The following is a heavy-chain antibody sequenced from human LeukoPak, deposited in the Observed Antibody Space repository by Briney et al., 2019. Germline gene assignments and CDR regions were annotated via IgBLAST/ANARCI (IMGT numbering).Heavy chain of an antibody. V-gene: IGHV4-31*11. CDR2: IYYSGST. CDR3: ARAGDTAMVPWPFDY. CDR1: GGSFSGYY. J-gene: IGHJ4*02. D-gene: IGHD5-18*01. Sequence: SETLSLTCAVYGGSFSGYYWSWIRQHPGKGLEWIGYIYYSGSTYYNPSLKSRVTISVDTSKNQFSLKLSSVTAADTAVYYCARAGDTAMVPWPFDYWGQGTLVTVSS.